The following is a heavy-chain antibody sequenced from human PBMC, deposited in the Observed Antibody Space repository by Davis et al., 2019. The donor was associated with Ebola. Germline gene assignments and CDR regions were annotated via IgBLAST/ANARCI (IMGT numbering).Heavy chain of an antibody. CDR3: ARDRVTIFGVSPKRELFDP. Sequence: PGGSLRLSCAASGFTFSDYYMSWIRQAPGKGLEWVSYISSSGSTIYYADSVKGRFTISRDNAKNSLYLQMNSLRAEDTAVYYCARDRVTIFGVSPKRELFDPWGQGTLVTVSS. V-gene: IGHV3-11*01. CDR1: GFTFSDYY. CDR2: ISSSGSTI. D-gene: IGHD3-3*01. J-gene: IGHJ5*02.